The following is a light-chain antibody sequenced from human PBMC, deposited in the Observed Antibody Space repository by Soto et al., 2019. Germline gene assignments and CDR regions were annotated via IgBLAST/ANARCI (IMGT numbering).Light chain of an antibody. V-gene: IGKV1-39*01. CDR3: QQYNTYLS. Sequence: DIQMTQSPSSLSASVGDRVNITCRASQSISTYLNWYQQKPGKAPKVLIYSASGLQGGVPSRFSGSGSGTDFTLTISSLQPDDVATYYCQQYNTYLSFGQGTKVEIK. CDR2: SAS. CDR1: QSISTY. J-gene: IGKJ1*01.